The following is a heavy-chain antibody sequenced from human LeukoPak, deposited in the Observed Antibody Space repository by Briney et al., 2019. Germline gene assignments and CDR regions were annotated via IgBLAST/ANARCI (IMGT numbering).Heavy chain of an antibody. Sequence: GASVKVSCKASGYTFTSYHLHWVRQAPGQGLEWMGIINPGGGSPNYAQKFQGRVTMTRDMSTSTVNMELSSLRSEDTAVYYCARAQGSYYHYYMDVWGKGTTVTVSS. D-gene: IGHD1-26*01. V-gene: IGHV1-46*01. CDR2: INPGGGSP. CDR1: GYTFTSYH. J-gene: IGHJ6*03. CDR3: ARAQGSYYHYYMDV.